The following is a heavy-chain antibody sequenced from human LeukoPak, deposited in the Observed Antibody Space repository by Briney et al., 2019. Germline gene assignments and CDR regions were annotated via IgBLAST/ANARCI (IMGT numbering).Heavy chain of an antibody. V-gene: IGHV1-18*01. J-gene: IGHJ5*02. CDR3: ARGGGLVPGTWFDP. CDR2: ISPYNGAT. CDR1: GYTFTSYG. D-gene: IGHD6-19*01. Sequence: ASVKVSCNASGYTFTSYGFSWVRQAPGQGLEWLAWISPYNGATNHARKLQGRVTVTTDTSTRIAYMELRSLRSDDTAVYYCARGGGLVPGTWFDPWGQGTLVTVSS.